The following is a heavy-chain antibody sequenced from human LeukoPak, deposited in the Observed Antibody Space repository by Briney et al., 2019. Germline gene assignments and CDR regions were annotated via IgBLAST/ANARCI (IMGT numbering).Heavy chain of an antibody. V-gene: IGHV4-59*08. Sequence: SETLSLTCTVSGGSISSYYWSWIRQPPGKGLEWIGYIYYSGSTNYNPSLKSRVTISVDTSKNQFSLKLSSVTAADTAVYYCARLDFWSGYFESRGGSLDVWGQGTTVTVSS. CDR2: IYYSGST. J-gene: IGHJ6*02. CDR1: GGSISSYY. CDR3: ARLDFWSGYFESRGGSLDV. D-gene: IGHD3-3*01.